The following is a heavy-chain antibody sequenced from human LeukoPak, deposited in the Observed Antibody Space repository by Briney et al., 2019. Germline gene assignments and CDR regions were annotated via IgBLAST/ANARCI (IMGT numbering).Heavy chain of an antibody. J-gene: IGHJ4*02. V-gene: IGHV1-24*01. D-gene: IGHD3-9*01. CDR3: ATVNPYDILTGYDY. CDR2: FDPEDGET. Sequence: GASVKVSCKVSGYTHTELSMHWVRQAPGKGLEWMGGFDPEDGETIYAQKFQGRVTMTEDTSTDTAYMELSSLRSEDTAVYYCATVNPYDILTGYDYWGQGTLVTVSS. CDR1: GYTHTELS.